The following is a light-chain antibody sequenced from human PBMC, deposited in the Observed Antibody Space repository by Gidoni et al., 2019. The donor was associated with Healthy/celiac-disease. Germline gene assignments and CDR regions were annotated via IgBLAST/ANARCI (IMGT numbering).Light chain of an antibody. Sequence: QSVLTQPPSVSGAPGQRVTISCTGSSYNIGAGYDVHWYQPLPGTAPKLLIYGNSNRPSGVPDRFSGSKSGTSASLAITGLQAEDEADYYCQSYDSSLSPYVFGTGTKVTVL. J-gene: IGLJ1*01. CDR1: SYNIGAGYD. CDR2: GNS. V-gene: IGLV1-40*01. CDR3: QSYDSSLSPYV.